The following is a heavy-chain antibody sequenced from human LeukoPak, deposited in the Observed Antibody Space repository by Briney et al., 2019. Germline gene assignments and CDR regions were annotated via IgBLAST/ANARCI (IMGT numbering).Heavy chain of an antibody. CDR3: AKPMITFGGVIVGDFDY. D-gene: IGHD3-16*02. CDR2: ISCSSSYI. V-gene: IGHV3-21*04. Sequence: PGGSLRLSCAASGFTFSSYSMNWVRQAPGKGLEWVSSISCSSSYIYYADSVKGRFTISRDNAKNSLYLQMNSLRAEDTAVYYCAKPMITFGGVIVGDFDYWGQGTLVTVSS. J-gene: IGHJ4*02. CDR1: GFTFSSYS.